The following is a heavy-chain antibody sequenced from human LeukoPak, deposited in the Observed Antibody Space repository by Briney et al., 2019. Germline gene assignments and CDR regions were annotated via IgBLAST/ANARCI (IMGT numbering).Heavy chain of an antibody. Sequence: PGGSLRLSCAASGFTFSSYVMHWVRQAPGKGLEWVAIISYDGSNEYYADSVKGRFTISRDNSKNTLYLQMNSLRAADTAVYYCARAGYSSSWLDYWGQGTLVTVSS. D-gene: IGHD6-13*01. CDR2: ISYDGSNE. V-gene: IGHV3-30*04. CDR1: GFTFSSYV. CDR3: ARAGYSSSWLDY. J-gene: IGHJ4*02.